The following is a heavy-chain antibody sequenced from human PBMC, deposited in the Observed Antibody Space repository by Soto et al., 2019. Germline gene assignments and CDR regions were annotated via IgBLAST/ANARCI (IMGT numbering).Heavy chain of an antibody. V-gene: IGHV1-8*01. CDR2: MNPNGGDT. J-gene: IGHJ6*02. D-gene: IGHD3-10*01. CDR1: GYTFSTYD. Sequence: QVQLVQSGAEVKKPGASVKVSCETSGYTFSTYDINWVRQVPGQGLEWMGWMNPNGGDTGYAQKFLGRLTMTRDRSIRTVYMELSSLSSEDTAVYYCARVNYYGSGSHQDFFYFYALDVWGQGTTVTVSS. CDR3: ARVNYYGSGSHQDFFYFYALDV.